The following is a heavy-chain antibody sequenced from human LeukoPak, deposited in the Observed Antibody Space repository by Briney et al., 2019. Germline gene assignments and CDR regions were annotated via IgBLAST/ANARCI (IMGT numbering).Heavy chain of an antibody. Sequence: GGSLRLSWAASGFTFSGSAMHWVRQASGKGLEWVGRVRSKANSYAPAYAASVQGRLTISREESKNTAYLQMNRLKTEDTAVYYCAVAGQGYFQHWGQGTLVTVSS. J-gene: IGHJ1*01. CDR1: GFTFSGSA. V-gene: IGHV3-73*01. CDR3: AVAGQGYFQH. D-gene: IGHD6-19*01. CDR2: VRSKANSYAP.